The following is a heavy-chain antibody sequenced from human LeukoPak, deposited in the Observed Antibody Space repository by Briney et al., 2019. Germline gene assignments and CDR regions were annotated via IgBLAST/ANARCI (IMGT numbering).Heavy chain of an antibody. V-gene: IGHV1-8*01. CDR1: GYTFTSYD. CDR3: AREYSSSNYYYYMDV. CDR2: MSPNSGNT. J-gene: IGHJ6*03. D-gene: IGHD6-6*01. Sequence: ASVKVSCKASGYTFTSYDINWVRQATGQGLEWMGWMSPNSGNTGYAQKFQGRVTMTRNTSISTAYMELSSLRSEDTAVYYCAREYSSSNYYYYMDVWGKGTTVTVSS.